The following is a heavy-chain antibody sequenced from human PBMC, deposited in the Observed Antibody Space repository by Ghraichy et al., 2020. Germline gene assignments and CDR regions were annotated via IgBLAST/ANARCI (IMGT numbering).Heavy chain of an antibody. CDR1: GGSISSYY. Sequence: SETLSLTCTVSGGSISSYYWSWIRQPPGKGLEWIGYIYYSGSTNYNPSLKSRVTISVDTSKNQFSLKLSSVTAADTAVYYCARLVDATVSDYYYGMDVWGQGTTVTVSS. D-gene: IGHD4-17*01. CDR2: IYYSGST. CDR3: ARLVDATVSDYYYGMDV. V-gene: IGHV4-59*08. J-gene: IGHJ6*02.